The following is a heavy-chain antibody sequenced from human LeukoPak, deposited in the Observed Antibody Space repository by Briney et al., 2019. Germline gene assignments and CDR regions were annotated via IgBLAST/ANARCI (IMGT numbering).Heavy chain of an antibody. D-gene: IGHD3-3*01. Sequence: ASVKVSCKASGYTFTSYYMHWVRQAPGQGLEWMGIINPSGGSTSYAQKFQGRVTVTRDTSTSTVYMELSSLRSEDTAVYYCARSLNYDFWSGYYDYYYYGMDVWGQGTTVTVSS. CDR3: ARSLNYDFWSGYYDYYYYGMDV. J-gene: IGHJ6*02. CDR2: INPSGGST. V-gene: IGHV1-46*01. CDR1: GYTFTSYY.